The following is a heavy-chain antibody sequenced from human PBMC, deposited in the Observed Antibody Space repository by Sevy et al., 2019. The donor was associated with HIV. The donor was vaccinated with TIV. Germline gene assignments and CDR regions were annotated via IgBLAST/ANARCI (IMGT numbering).Heavy chain of an antibody. CDR3: ARGESKWNDDYFDY. CDR1: GYTFSVKY. V-gene: IGHV1-2*02. J-gene: IGHJ4*02. CDR2: IDPKSGGT. D-gene: IGHD1-20*01. Sequence: ASVKVSCQASGYTFSVKYIHWVRQAPGQGLEWVGWIDPKSGGTRYAQKFQGRVSMTRDTSISTAYMELYWLTSDDTAVYYCARGESKWNDDYFDYWGQGSLVTVSS.